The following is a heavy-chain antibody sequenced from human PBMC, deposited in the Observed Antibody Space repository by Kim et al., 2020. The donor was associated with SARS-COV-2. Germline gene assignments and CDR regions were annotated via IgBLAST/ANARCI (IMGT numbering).Heavy chain of an antibody. J-gene: IGHJ1*01. CDR2: IIPLFGVA. V-gene: IGHV1-69*13. CDR3: ARGTSYSSSWHTYAFHQ. Sequence: SVKVSCKASGGPFTKFAISWVRQAPGQGLEWVGGIIPLFGVAHYGQRFQGRATISADESTSTAYMELTSLTFEDTAVFYCARGTSYSSSWHTYAFHQWGLGTLVTVSS. D-gene: IGHD6-13*01. CDR1: GGPFTKFA.